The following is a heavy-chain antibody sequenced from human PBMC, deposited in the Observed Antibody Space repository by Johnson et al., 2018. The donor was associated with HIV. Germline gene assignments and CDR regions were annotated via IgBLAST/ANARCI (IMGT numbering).Heavy chain of an antibody. J-gene: IGHJ3*02. Sequence: VQLVESGGGLVQPGGSLRLSCAASGFTFSSYWMSWVRQAPGKGLEWVANIKQDGSEKYYVDSVKGRFTISRDNAKNSLYLQMNSLRAEDTAVYYCARDEGIAAAGTNDAFDIWGQGTMVTVSS. V-gene: IGHV3-7*01. D-gene: IGHD6-13*01. CDR1: GFTFSSYW. CDR3: ARDEGIAAAGTNDAFDI. CDR2: IKQDGSEK.